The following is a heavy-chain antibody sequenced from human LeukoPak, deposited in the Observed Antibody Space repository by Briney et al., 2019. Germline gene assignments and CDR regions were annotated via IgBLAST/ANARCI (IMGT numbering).Heavy chain of an antibody. CDR1: GYNFANFW. D-gene: IGHD3-10*01. CDR3: ARRAYSGSGSSDY. CDR2: IHPTDSQT. J-gene: IGHJ4*02. V-gene: IGHV5-51*01. Sequence: GESLKISCYDSGYNFANFWIGWVRQMPGKGLEWVGIIHPTDSQTLYSPSFQGQVTISVDRSINTAYLQWSSLKASDTAVYYCARRAYSGSGSSDYWGQGTLVTVSS.